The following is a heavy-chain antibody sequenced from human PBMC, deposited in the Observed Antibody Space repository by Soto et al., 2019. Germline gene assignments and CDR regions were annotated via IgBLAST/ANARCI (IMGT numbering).Heavy chain of an antibody. V-gene: IGHV5-51*01. Sequence: RVFRTVSTQFSGYRTTSFETGWVRQMHGKGLEWMGIISPGDSDIRYSPSFEGQVTISADKSFRTAYLQWRSLKASDTAMYYCARGPRVLAHFAYWGQGTLVPVSS. J-gene: IGHJ4*02. CDR1: GYRTTSFE. CDR2: ISPGDSDI. CDR3: ARGPRVLAHFAY. D-gene: IGHD6-6*01.